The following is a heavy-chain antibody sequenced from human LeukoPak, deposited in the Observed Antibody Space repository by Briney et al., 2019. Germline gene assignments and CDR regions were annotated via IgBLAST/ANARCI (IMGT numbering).Heavy chain of an antibody. V-gene: IGHV3-21*01. J-gene: IGHJ3*02. CDR2: ISSSSSYI. CDR3: ARVKEEESDAFDI. Sequence: GGSLRLSCAASGFTFSSYSMNWVRQAPGKGLEWVSSISSSSSYIYYADSVKGRFTISRDNAKNSLYLQMNSLRAEDTAVYYCARVKEEESDAFDIWGQGTMVTVSS. CDR1: GFTFSSYS.